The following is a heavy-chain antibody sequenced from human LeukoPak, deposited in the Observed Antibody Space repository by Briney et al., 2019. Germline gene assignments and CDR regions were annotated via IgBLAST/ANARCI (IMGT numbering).Heavy chain of an antibody. V-gene: IGHV3-15*07. CDR2: INRKVDAGTI. Sequence: PGGSLRLSCAASGVTLSDAWMNWVRQAPGKGLEWVGRINRKVDAGTIDYAAPVKGRFIISRDDSKNTLYLQINSLKTEDTAVYYCTTDRGTVTTHGMDVWGQGTTVTVSS. CDR1: GVTLSDAW. D-gene: IGHD4-17*01. J-gene: IGHJ6*02. CDR3: TTDRGTVTTHGMDV.